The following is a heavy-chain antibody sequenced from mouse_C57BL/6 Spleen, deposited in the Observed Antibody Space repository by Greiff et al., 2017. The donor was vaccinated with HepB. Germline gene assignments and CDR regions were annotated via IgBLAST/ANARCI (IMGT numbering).Heavy chain of an antibody. CDR3: ARARSSYCYAMDY. CDR1: GYTFTSYW. D-gene: IGHD1-1*01. V-gene: IGHV1-52*01. J-gene: IGHJ4*01. Sequence: QVQLQQPGAELVRPGSSVKLSCKASGYTFTSYWMHWVKQRPIQGLEWIGNIDPYDSETHYNQKFKDKATLTVDKSSSTAYMQLSSLTSEDSAVYYCARARSSYCYAMDYWGQGTSVTVSS. CDR2: IDPYDSET.